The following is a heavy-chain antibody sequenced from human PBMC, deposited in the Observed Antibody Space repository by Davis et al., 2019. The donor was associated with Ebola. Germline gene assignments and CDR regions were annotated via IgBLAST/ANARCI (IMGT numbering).Heavy chain of an antibody. CDR2: INWNGGST. D-gene: IGHD2-2*01. V-gene: IGHV3-20*04. J-gene: IGHJ4*02. CDR3: ATSRTFDY. CDR1: GFISDDYG. Sequence: GESLKISCAASGFISDDYGMSWVRQAPGKGLEWVSGINWNGGSTGYADSVKGRFTTSRDNAQNSLYLQMNSLRDEDTAVYYCATSRTFDYWGQGTLVTVSS.